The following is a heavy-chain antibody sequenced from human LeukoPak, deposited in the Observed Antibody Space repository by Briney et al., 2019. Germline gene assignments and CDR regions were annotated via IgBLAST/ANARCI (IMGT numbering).Heavy chain of an antibody. CDR2: ISWNSGSI. D-gene: IGHD6-13*01. CDR3: AKGRRPDISQIYSSSWSGAFDI. CDR1: GFTFSSYG. V-gene: IGHV3-9*03. Sequence: PTGGSLRLSCAASGFTFSSYGMHWVRQAPGKGLEWVSGISWNSGSIGYADSVKGRFTISRDNAKNSLYLQMNSLRAEDMALYYCAKGRRPDISQIYSSSWSGAFDIWGQGTMVTVSS. J-gene: IGHJ3*02.